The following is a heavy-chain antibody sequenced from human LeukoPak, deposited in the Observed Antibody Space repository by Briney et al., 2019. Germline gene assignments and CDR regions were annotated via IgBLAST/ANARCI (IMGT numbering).Heavy chain of an antibody. V-gene: IGHV3-30-3*01. D-gene: IGHD3-9*01. CDR1: GFAFSSYA. Sequence: GGSLRLSCAASGFAFSSYAMHWVRQAPGKGLEWVAVISYDGSNKYYADSVKGRFTISRDNSKNTLYLQMNSLRAEDTAVYYCARDYDILTGYYDYWGQGTLVTVSS. CDR2: ISYDGSNK. CDR3: ARDYDILTGYYDY. J-gene: IGHJ4*02.